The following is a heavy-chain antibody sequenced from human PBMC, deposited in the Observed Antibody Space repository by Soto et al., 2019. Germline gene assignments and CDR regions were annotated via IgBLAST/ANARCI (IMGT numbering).Heavy chain of an antibody. J-gene: IGHJ5*02. CDR3: ARLGGYHRSLDP. CDR1: GGSLSPNY. V-gene: IGHV4-59*08. Sequence: SSETLSIPCTGSGGSLSPNYYAWSRQPPGKGLEWVGYIYFGGTTSYNPSLKSRATISLETSNGQFSLRLTSGTAADTAVYYCARLGGYHRSLDPLGPGTLGT. D-gene: IGHD5-12*01. CDR2: IYFGGTT.